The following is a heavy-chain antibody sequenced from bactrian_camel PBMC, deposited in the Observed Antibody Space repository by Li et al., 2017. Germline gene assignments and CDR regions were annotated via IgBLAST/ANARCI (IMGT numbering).Heavy chain of an antibody. D-gene: IGHD5*01. Sequence: HVQLVESGGGLVQAGGSLRLSCAVSGNTLTSSCMAWFRQAPGKERERVAGFERDGLTQYADSVKGRFTISKDNIKNTLYLQMDSLKPEDTGLYYCAARLCGALGSLAAHLYTNWGQGTQVTVS. CDR3: AARLCGALGSLAAHLYTN. J-gene: IGHJ4*01. V-gene: IGHV3S53*01. CDR2: FERDGLT. CDR1: GNTLTSSC.